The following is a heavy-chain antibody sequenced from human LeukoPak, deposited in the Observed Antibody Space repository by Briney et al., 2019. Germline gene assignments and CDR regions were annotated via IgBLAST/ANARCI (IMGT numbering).Heavy chain of an antibody. J-gene: IGHJ6*03. D-gene: IGHD5-12*01. CDR2: INPNSGVT. CDR3: AKDRYGDYEAPFHYYMDA. Sequence: ASVKVSCKASGYTFSGFYIHWVRQAPGQGLEWMGWINPNSGVTNYAQKLQGRVTITRDTSTDTAYMQLSRLRSDDTAVYYCAKDRYGDYEAPFHYYMDAWGRGTTVTVSS. V-gene: IGHV1-2*02. CDR1: GYTFSGFY.